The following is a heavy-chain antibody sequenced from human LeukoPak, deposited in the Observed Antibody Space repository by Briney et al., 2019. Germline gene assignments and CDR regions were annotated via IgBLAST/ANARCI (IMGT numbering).Heavy chain of an antibody. V-gene: IGHV1-69*04. CDR1: GGTFSSYT. Sequence: SVKVSCKASGGTFSSYTISWVRQAPGQGLEWMGRIIPILGIANYAQKLQGRVTITADKSTSTAYMELSSLRSEDTAVYYCARDRVGPYYYDSSGWDYYYYMDVWGKGTTVTVSS. CDR3: ARDRVGPYYYDSSGWDYYYYMDV. D-gene: IGHD3-22*01. CDR2: IIPILGIA. J-gene: IGHJ6*03.